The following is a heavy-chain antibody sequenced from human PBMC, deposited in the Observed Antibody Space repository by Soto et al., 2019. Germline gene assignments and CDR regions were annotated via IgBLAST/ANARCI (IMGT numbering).Heavy chain of an antibody. CDR3: ATMGAPATGLYYCDY. V-gene: IGHV4-30-4*01. J-gene: IGHJ4*02. CDR2: ISYSEST. Sequence: SETLSLTCTVSGGSISSGNYYWSWIRQPPGKGLEWIGFISYSESTYYNASLKSRVTISVDTSKNQFSLNLSFVTAADTAVYYFATMGAPATGLYYCDYWGQGTLVTVSS. CDR1: GGSISSGNYY. D-gene: IGHD1-26*01.